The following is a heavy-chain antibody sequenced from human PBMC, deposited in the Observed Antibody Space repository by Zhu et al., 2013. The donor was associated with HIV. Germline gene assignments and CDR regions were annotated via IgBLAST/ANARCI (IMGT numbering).Heavy chain of an antibody. D-gene: IGHD5-12*01. CDR3: TSRGIIVATTDYFDY. CDR2: IRSKAYGGTT. J-gene: IGHJ4*02. CDR1: GFTFGDYA. Sequence: VQLVESGGGLVQPGRSLRLSCTASGFTFGDYAMSWVRQAPGKGLEWVGFIRSKAYGGTTEYAASVKGRFTISRDDSKSIAYLQMNSLKTEDTAVYYCTSRGIIVATTDYFDYWGQGTLVTVSS. V-gene: IGHV3-49*04.